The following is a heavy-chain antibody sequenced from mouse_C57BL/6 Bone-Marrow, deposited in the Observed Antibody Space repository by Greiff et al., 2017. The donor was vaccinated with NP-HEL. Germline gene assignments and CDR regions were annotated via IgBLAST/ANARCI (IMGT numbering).Heavy chain of an antibody. CDR1: GFTFTDYY. J-gene: IGHJ2*01. CDR2: IRNKANGYTT. CDR3: ARYQAYYYGSSLYYFDY. Sequence: EVNLVESGGGLVQPGGSLSLSCAASGFTFTDYYMSWVRQPPGKALEWLGFIRNKANGYTTEYSASVKGRFTISRDNSQSILYLQMNALRAEDSATYYCARYQAYYYGSSLYYFDYWGQGTTLTVSS. V-gene: IGHV7-3*01. D-gene: IGHD1-1*01.